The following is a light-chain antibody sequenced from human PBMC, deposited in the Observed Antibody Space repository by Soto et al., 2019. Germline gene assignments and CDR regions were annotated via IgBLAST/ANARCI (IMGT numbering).Light chain of an antibody. V-gene: IGKV3-11*01. CDR3: QQRSNWPRT. J-gene: IGKJ1*01. Sequence: EIVLTQSPATLSLSRGERATLSCRASQSVSSYLAWYQQKPGQAPRLLIYHASNRAPGIPARFSASGSGTDFTLTISSLEPEDFAVYYCQQRSNWPRTFGQGTKVDIK. CDR1: QSVSSY. CDR2: HAS.